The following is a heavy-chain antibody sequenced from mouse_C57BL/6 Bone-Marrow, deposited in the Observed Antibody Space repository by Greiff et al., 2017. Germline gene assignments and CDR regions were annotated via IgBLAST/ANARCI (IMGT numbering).Heavy chain of an antibody. J-gene: IGHJ4*01. CDR1: GFSLTSYG. Sequence: QVQLQQSGPGLVQPSQSLSITCTVSGFSLTSYGVHWVRQSPGKGLEWLGVIWSGGSTDYNAACISRLSISKDNSKSQVFFKMNSLQADDTAIYYCASPMMVTTYYYAMDYWGQGTSVTVAS. CDR3: ASPMMVTTYYYAMDY. D-gene: IGHD2-3*01. V-gene: IGHV2-2*01. CDR2: IWSGGST.